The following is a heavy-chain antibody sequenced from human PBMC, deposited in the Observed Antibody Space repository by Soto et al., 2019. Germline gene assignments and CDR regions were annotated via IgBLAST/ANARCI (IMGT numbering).Heavy chain of an antibody. Sequence: QVQLVESGGGVVQPGRSMRLSCAASGFTFSSYGMHWVRQAPGKGLEWVAVISYDGSNKYYADSVKGRFTISRDNSKNALYLQMNSLRAEDTAVYYCAKDRKVAEGVSRLLGFDPWGQGTLVTVSS. V-gene: IGHV3-30*18. CDR1: GFTFSSYG. CDR2: ISYDGSNK. J-gene: IGHJ5*02. D-gene: IGHD2-15*01. CDR3: AKDRKVAEGVSRLLGFDP.